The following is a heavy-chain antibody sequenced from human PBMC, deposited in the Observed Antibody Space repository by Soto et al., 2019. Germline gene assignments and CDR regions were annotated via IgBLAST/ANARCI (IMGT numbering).Heavy chain of an antibody. CDR2: IYYRGST. J-gene: IGHJ4*02. Sequence: QVQLQESGPRLVKPSETLSLTCTVSGGSISSDYWSWIRQPPGKGLEWMGNIYYRGSTNYNPSLTSLVTLSVDTSKNRFSLKLSSVTAADTAVYYCARYRGNYLVGYYFDFWGQGTLVTVSS. CDR1: GGSISSDY. D-gene: IGHD1-26*01. CDR3: ARYRGNYLVGYYFDF. V-gene: IGHV4-59*01.